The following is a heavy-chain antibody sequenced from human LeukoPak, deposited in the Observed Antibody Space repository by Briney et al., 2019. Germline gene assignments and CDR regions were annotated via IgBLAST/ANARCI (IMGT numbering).Heavy chain of an antibody. CDR1: GFTFSSYG. D-gene: IGHD3-3*01. CDR3: AKVPSNYDFWSGYYSPPSNPH. V-gene: IGHV3-30*02. Sequence: PGGSLRLSCAASGFTFSSYGMHWVRQAPGKGLEWVAFIRYDGSNKYYADSVKGRLTISRDNSKNTLYLQMNSLRAEDTAVYYCAKVPSNYDFWSGYYSPPSNPHWGQGTLVTVSS. CDR2: IRYDGSNK. J-gene: IGHJ4*02.